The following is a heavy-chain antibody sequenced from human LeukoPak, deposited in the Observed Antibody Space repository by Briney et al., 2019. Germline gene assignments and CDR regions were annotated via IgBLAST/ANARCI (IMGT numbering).Heavy chain of an antibody. CDR1: GFTFSSYA. V-gene: IGHV3-23*01. Sequence: GGSLRLSCAASGFTFSSYAMSWVRQAPGKGLEWVSGMSGRGGSTYYADSVKGRLTISSDNSKNTLYLQMNSMRAEDTAIYYCAKDCNGGNCYIDYWGQGPLVTVAS. J-gene: IGHJ4*02. D-gene: IGHD2-15*01. CDR3: AKDCNGGNCYIDY. CDR2: MSGRGGST.